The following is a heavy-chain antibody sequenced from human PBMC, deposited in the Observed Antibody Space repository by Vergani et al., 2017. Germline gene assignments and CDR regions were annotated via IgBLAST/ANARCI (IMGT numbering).Heavy chain of an antibody. J-gene: IGHJ3*02. D-gene: IGHD3-10*01. CDR1: GGPISSYY. Sequence: QVQLQESGPGLVKPSETLSLTCTVSGGPISSYYWSWIRQPPGKGLEWIGYIYYSGSTNYNPSLKSRVTISVDTSKNQFSLKLSSVTAADTAVYYCARGEVLLWFGELNAFDIWGQGTMVTVSS. CDR3: ARGEVLLWFGELNAFDI. CDR2: IYYSGST. V-gene: IGHV4-59*01.